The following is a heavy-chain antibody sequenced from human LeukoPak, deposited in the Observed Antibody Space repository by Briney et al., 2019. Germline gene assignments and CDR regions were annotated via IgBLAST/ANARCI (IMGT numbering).Heavy chain of an antibody. CDR1: EYNFRSYY. J-gene: IGHJ4*02. Sequence: GASVKVSCKASEYNFRSYYIHWVRQAPGQGLEWVGWINPKTGATKYAQNFQGRVAMTRDRPITTVYMEVSRLRFDDTAVYYCARGATLTYYYDSSGFYSFAYWGQGTQVTVSS. CDR3: ARGATLTYYYDSSGFYSFAY. CDR2: INPKTGAT. D-gene: IGHD3-22*01. V-gene: IGHV1-2*02.